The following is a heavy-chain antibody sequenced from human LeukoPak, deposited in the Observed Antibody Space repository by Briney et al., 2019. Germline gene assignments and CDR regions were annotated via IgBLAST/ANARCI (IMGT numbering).Heavy chain of an antibody. CDR1: GYTFTSYG. D-gene: IGHD3-10*01. CDR2: INPSGGST. CDR3: ARVAGRFGEPDKWFDP. Sequence: GASVKVSCKASGYTFTSYGISWVRQAPGQRLEWMGIINPSGGSTTYAQKFQGRLTMTRDTSTSSVYMEMSSLRFEDTAVYYCARVAGRFGEPDKWFDPWGQGTPVTVSS. V-gene: IGHV1-46*01. J-gene: IGHJ5*02.